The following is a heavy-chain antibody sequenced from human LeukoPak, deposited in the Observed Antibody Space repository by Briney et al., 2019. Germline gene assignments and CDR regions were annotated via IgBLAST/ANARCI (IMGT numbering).Heavy chain of an antibody. J-gene: IGHJ4*02. CDR1: GLTFSSYA. CDR3: AKGPASTWYKSYFDC. V-gene: IGHV3-23*01. D-gene: IGHD6-13*01. Sequence: GGSLRLSCAASGLTFSSYAMSWVRQAPGRGLEWVSGISANGGSTYYADSVKGRFSISRDNSKKTLYLQMNSLRADDTAIYYCAKGPASTWYKSYFDCWGQGTLVTVSS. CDR2: ISANGGST.